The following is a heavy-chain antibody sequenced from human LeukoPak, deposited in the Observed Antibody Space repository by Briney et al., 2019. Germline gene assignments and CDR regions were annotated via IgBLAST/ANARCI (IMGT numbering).Heavy chain of an antibody. J-gene: IGHJ4*02. CDR3: AEAYCTGLVSFDY. Sequence: GGSLRLSCAASGFTFSSYAMSWVRQAPGKGLEWVSAISGNGGSTYYADSVKGRFTISRDNSKNTLYLQMNSLRAEDTAVYYCAEAYCTGLVSFDYWGQGTLVTVSS. V-gene: IGHV3-23*01. D-gene: IGHD3/OR15-3a*01. CDR1: GFTFSSYA. CDR2: ISGNGGST.